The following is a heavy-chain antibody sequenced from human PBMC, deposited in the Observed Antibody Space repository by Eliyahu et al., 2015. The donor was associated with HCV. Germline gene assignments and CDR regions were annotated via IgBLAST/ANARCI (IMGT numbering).Heavy chain of an antibody. CDR2: IYHTGST. J-gene: IGHJ3*01. V-gene: IGHV4-61*01. CDR1: GGSVPSSSYY. CDR3: ARSPYCSGGMCFSSHFGF. Sequence: QVQLQESGPGLVKPSETLSLTCXVSGGSVPSSSYYWNWIRQAPGKGLEWIGYIYHTGSTYYNPSLQSRLTLSIDASNNHFSLKLSSVTAADTAVYYCARSPYCSGGMCFSSHFGFWGQGTMVTVSS. D-gene: IGHD2-15*01.